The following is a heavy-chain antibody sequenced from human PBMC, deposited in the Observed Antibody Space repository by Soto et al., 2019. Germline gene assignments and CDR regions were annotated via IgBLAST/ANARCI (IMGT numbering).Heavy chain of an antibody. J-gene: IGHJ4*02. Sequence: QVQLVQAGAEVRKPGASVKVSCNVTGYTFSGHYLPWVRQAPGQGLEWMGWINPKSGGTNYAQKFQDRVTMTADTSVSAASMELTSLRYDDTAVFYCARGLYSSPAYFFDSWGQGTLVTVSS. CDR3: ARGLYSSPAYFFDS. V-gene: IGHV1-2*02. D-gene: IGHD6-13*01. CDR2: INPKSGGT. CDR1: GYTFSGHY.